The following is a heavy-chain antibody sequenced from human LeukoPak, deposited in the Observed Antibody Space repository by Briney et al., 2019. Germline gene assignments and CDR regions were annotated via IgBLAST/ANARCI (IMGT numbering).Heavy chain of an antibody. Sequence: SETLSLTCTVSGGSISSYYWGWIRQPPGKGLEWIGSIYHSGSTYYNPSLKSRVTISVDTSKNQFSLKLSSVTAADTAVYYCARGLIRDNWFDPWGQGTLVTVSS. V-gene: IGHV4-38-2*02. D-gene: IGHD3-22*01. CDR3: ARGLIRDNWFDP. CDR1: GGSISSYY. CDR2: IYHSGST. J-gene: IGHJ5*02.